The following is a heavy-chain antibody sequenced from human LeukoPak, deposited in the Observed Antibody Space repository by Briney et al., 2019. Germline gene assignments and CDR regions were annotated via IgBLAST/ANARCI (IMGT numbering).Heavy chain of an antibody. CDR1: GFTFSSYA. Sequence: PGGSLRLSCAASGFTFSSYAMSWVRQAPGKGLEWVSAISGSGGSTYYADSAKGRFTNPRNNPKNTLYLQMNSLRAEDTAVYYCAIDRTELAATPFDNWGQRTLGTVSS. D-gene: IGHD2-15*01. CDR2: ISGSGGST. CDR3: AIDRTELAATPFDN. V-gene: IGHV3-23*01. J-gene: IGHJ4*02.